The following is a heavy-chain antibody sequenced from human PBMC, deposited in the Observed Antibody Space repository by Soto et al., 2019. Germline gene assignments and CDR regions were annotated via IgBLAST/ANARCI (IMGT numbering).Heavy chain of an antibody. J-gene: IGHJ4*02. CDR2: IYNSGSP. CDR3: ARGSTTEKVDS. D-gene: IGHD4-17*01. V-gene: IGHV4-4*02. Sequence: PSETLSLTCAVSGGSISSSNWWSWVRQPPGKGLEWIGEIYNSGSPYNNPSLKSRVTISSDTSKNQFSLKLTSVTAADTAVYYCARGSTTEKVDSWGQGTLVTVSS. CDR1: GGSISSSNW.